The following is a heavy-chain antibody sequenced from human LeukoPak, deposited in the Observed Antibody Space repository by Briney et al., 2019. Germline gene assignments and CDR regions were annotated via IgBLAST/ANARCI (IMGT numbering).Heavy chain of an antibody. CDR3: VRVGTAFDV. CDR1: GFTFSDYA. J-gene: IGHJ3*01. Sequence: GGSLRLSCAASGFTFSDYAMNWVRQAPGKGLEWVSYINSVSSTIYHLDSVKGRFTISRDNAKNSLYLQMSSLRVEDTAVYFCVRVGTAFDVWGQGTKVTVSS. D-gene: IGHD1-14*01. CDR2: INSVSSTI. V-gene: IGHV3-48*04.